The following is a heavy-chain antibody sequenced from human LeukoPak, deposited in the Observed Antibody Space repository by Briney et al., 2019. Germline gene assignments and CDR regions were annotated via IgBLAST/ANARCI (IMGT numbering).Heavy chain of an antibody. J-gene: IGHJ4*02. V-gene: IGHV3-30*03. D-gene: IGHD4-17*01. CDR2: ISYDGSNK. Sequence: GGSLRLSCAASGFTFSSYGMHWVRQAPGKGLEWVTVISYDGSNKYYADSVKGRFTISRDNSKNTLYLQMNSLRAEDTAVYYCARDYGDGRGYFDYWGQGTLITVSS. CDR3: ARDYGDGRGYFDY. CDR1: GFTFSSYG.